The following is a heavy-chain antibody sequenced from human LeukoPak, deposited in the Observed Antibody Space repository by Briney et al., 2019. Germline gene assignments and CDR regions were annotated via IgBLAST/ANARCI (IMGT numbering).Heavy chain of an antibody. D-gene: IGHD1-1*01. CDR1: GHNLSVYH. CDR3: ARNPREGNFYFDY. CDR2: FNGNGGGT. Sequence: ASVKVSCKTTGHNLSVYHVHWVRQAPGQGLEWMGWFNGNGGGTKYAQKFQGRVTMTRDTSIDTDYMELTSLISDDTAVYYCARNPREGNFYFDYWGQGTLVTAAS. V-gene: IGHV1-2*02. J-gene: IGHJ4*02.